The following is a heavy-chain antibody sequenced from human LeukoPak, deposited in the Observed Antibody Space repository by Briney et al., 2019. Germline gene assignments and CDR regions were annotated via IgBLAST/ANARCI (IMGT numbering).Heavy chain of an antibody. J-gene: IGHJ1*01. Sequence: GGSLRLSCAAPGFTFSRYWMHWVRQAPGKGLVWVSRTNGDGSTTSYADSVKGGFTISRDNAKNTLYLQMNSLRAEDTAVYYCATGNYYDSRGYYTFGHWGQGTLVTVSS. V-gene: IGHV3-74*01. CDR1: GFTFSRYW. D-gene: IGHD3-22*01. CDR3: ATGNYYDSRGYYTFGH. CDR2: TNGDGSTT.